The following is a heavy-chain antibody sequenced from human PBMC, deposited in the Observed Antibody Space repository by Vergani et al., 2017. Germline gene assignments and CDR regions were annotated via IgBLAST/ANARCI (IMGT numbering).Heavy chain of an antibody. V-gene: IGHV4-34*01. Sequence: QVQLQQWGAGLLKPSETLSLTCAVYGGSFSGYYWSWIRQPPGKGLEWIGEINHSGSTNYNPSLKSRVTISVDTSKNQFSLKLSSVTAADTAVYYCARRRRLFSYGVYRHFDYWGQGTLVTVSS. CDR2: INHSGST. CDR1: GGSFSGYY. J-gene: IGHJ4*02. CDR3: ARRRRLFSYGVYRHFDY. D-gene: IGHD4-17*01.